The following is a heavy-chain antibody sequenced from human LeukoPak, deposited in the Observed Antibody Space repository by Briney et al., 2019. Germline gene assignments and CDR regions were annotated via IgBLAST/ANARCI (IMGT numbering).Heavy chain of an antibody. D-gene: IGHD6-19*01. J-gene: IGHJ4*02. CDR2: IFSDGNNK. CDR1: GFTFSTYG. Sequence: GGSLRLSCAASGFTFSTYGMHWVRQAPGKGLEWVTFIFSDGNNKYYADSVKGRFSISRDNSKNTLYLQMNSLRAEDTAVYYCAKDLYSSGWYGGDHFDYWGQGTLVTVSS. CDR3: AKDLYSSGWYGGDHFDY. V-gene: IGHV3-30*02.